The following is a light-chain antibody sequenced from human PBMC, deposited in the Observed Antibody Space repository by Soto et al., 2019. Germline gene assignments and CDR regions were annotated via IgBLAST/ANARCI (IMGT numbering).Light chain of an antibody. V-gene: IGKV3-20*01. Sequence: EIVLTQSPGTLSLSPGERATLSCRASQSVISNLAWYQQKPGQAPRLVIYGASSRATGIPDRFSGSGSGTDFTLAINRLEPEDSAVYYCQQYYSSPRTFGRGTKVDIK. CDR1: QSVISN. CDR2: GAS. CDR3: QQYYSSPRT. J-gene: IGKJ1*01.